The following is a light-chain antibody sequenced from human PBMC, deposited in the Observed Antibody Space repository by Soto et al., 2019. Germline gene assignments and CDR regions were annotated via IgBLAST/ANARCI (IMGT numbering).Light chain of an antibody. V-gene: IGKV3-20*01. CDR3: QQYGSSPFT. J-gene: IGKJ3*01. Sequence: EIVLTQSPGTLSLSPGERATLSCRASQSVSSSYLAWDQQKPGQAPRLLIYGASSRATGIPERFSGSASGTDFTLTISRLEPEDFAVYYCQQYGSSPFTFGPGTKVDIK. CDR2: GAS. CDR1: QSVSSSY.